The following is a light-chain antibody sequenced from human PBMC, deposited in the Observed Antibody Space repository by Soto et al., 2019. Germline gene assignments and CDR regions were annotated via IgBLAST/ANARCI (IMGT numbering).Light chain of an antibody. CDR2: VNS. J-gene: IGLJ1*01. CDR3: QSYDNSLSGYV. CDR1: SSNIGAGYD. V-gene: IGLV1-40*01. Sequence: QSVLTQPPSVSGAPGQRVTISCTGSSSNIGAGYDVHWYQQLPGTAPKLLIYVNSNRPSGLPDRFSGSKSGTSASLAITGLQAEDEADYYCQSYDNSLSGYVFGTGTKVTVL.